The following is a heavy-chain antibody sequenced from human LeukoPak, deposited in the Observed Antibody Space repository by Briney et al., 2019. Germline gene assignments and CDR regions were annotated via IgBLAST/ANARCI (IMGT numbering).Heavy chain of an antibody. D-gene: IGHD2-8*01. CDR2: IWYDGSNK. Sequence: GGSLRLSCAASGFTFSSYGMHWVRQAPGKGLEWVAVIWYDGSNKYYADSVKGRFAISRDNSKNTLYLQMNSLRAEDTAVYYCARDCTNGVCYGTDFDYWGQGTLVTVSS. J-gene: IGHJ4*02. V-gene: IGHV3-33*01. CDR1: GFTFSSYG. CDR3: ARDCTNGVCYGTDFDY.